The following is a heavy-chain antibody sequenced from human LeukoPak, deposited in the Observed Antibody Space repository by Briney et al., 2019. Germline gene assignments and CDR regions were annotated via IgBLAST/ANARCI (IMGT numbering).Heavy chain of an antibody. CDR2: INGDGTYT. V-gene: IGHV3-74*01. J-gene: IGHJ4*02. D-gene: IGHD3-22*01. CDR1: GFTFSGSW. CDR3: ARAAGGYYDSSGLDF. Sequence: PGGSLRLSCAASGFTFSGSWMHWVRQAPGKGLMWVSRINGDGTYTNYADSMKGRFTTSRDNAKNTLYLQMNSLRVDDTAVYYCARAAGGYYDSSGLDFWGQGTLVTVSS.